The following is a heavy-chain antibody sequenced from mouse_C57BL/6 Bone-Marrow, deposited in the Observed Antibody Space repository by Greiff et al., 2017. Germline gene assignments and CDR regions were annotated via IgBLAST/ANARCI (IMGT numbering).Heavy chain of an antibody. D-gene: IGHD1-2*01. J-gene: IGHJ3*01. CDR2: ISDGGSYT. CDR1: GFTFSSYA. V-gene: IGHV5-4*01. Sequence: VESGGGLVKPGGSLKLSCAASGFTFSSYAMSWVRQTPEKRLEWVATISDGGSYTYYPDNVKGRFTISRDNAKNNLYLQMSHLKSEDTAMYYCARDSLRRGSWFAYWGQGTLVTVSA. CDR3: ARDSLRRGSWFAY.